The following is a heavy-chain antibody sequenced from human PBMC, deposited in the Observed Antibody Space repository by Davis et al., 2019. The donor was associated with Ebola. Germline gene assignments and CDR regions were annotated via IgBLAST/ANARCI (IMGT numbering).Heavy chain of an antibody. Sequence: AASVKVSCKASGYTFNSHGISWVRQAPGQGLEWMAWISAYNGHTNYAQKFQGRLTLTTDTSTSTVYMELRSPTSDDTAEYYCARGRNGGWDFDYWGQGTRVTVSS. J-gene: IGHJ4*02. CDR1: GYTFNSHG. V-gene: IGHV1-18*01. D-gene: IGHD6-19*01. CDR2: ISAYNGHT. CDR3: ARGRNGGWDFDY.